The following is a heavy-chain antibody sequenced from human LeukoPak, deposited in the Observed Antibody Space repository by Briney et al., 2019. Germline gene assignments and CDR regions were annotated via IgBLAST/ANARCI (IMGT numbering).Heavy chain of an antibody. D-gene: IGHD3-22*01. CDR1: GFIVSSND. CDR2: IYSGGRT. V-gene: IGHV3-53*01. Sequence: AGSLRISCVASGFIVSSNDRSWVRQAPGKGLEWVSVIYSGGRTHHADFVKGRFTISRDNTKNTLYLQMRSLRVDDTAVYYCARGCYYERSGSCPFDYWGQGTLVTVSS. J-gene: IGHJ4*02. CDR3: ARGCYYERSGSCPFDY.